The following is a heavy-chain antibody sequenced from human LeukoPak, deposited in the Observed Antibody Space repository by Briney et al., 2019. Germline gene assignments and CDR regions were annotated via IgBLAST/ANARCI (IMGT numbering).Heavy chain of an antibody. CDR3: VRGGIVGTTARVPLFDY. CDR2: IYYSGST. J-gene: IGHJ4*02. CDR1: GGSISSYY. Sequence: PSETLSLTCTVSGGSISSYYWSWIRQPPGKGLEWIGYIYYSGSTSYTPSLKSRVTISVDTSKNQFSLKLSSLTAADTAVYYCVRGGIVGTTARVPLFDYWGQGTLVTVSS. V-gene: IGHV4-59*01. D-gene: IGHD1-26*01.